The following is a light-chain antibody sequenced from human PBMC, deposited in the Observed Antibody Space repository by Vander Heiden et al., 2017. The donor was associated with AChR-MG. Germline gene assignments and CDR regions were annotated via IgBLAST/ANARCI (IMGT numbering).Light chain of an antibody. CDR1: QSVSSNY. Sequence: EIVLTQSPGTLSLSPGERATLSCRASQSVSSNYLAWYQQKPGHAPRLLIYGASSRATGIPDRFSGSGTGTDFTLTITRLEPEDFAVYYCQQYGSSLLTFGGGTKVEIK. V-gene: IGKV3-20*01. CDR2: GAS. CDR3: QQYGSSLLT. J-gene: IGKJ4*01.